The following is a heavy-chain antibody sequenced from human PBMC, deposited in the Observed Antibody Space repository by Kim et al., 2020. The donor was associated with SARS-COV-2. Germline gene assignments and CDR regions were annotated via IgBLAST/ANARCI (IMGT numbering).Heavy chain of an antibody. Sequence: GGSLRLSCAASGFTFDDYAMHWVRQAPGKGLEWVSLISGDGGSTYYADSVKGRFTISRDNSKNSLYLQMNSLRTEDTALYYCAKDIRIAAAGIFRPDADDAFDIWGQGTMVTVSS. J-gene: IGHJ3*02. V-gene: IGHV3-43*02. CDR1: GFTFDDYA. CDR3: AKDIRIAAAGIFRPDADDAFDI. CDR2: ISGDGGST. D-gene: IGHD6-13*01.